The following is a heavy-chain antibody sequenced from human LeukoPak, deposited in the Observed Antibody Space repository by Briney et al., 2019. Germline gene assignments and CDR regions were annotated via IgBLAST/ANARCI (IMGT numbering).Heavy chain of an antibody. D-gene: IGHD3-9*01. V-gene: IGHV4-59*01. J-gene: IGHJ6*03. CDR1: GGSISSYY. Sequence: SETLSLTCTVSGGSISSYYWSWIRQPPGKGLEWIGYIYYSGSTNYNPSLKSRVTISVDTSKNQFSLRLSSVTAADTAVYYCARDRGYDILTGYYYYMDVWGKGTTVTVSS. CDR2: IYYSGST. CDR3: ARDRGYDILTGYYYYMDV.